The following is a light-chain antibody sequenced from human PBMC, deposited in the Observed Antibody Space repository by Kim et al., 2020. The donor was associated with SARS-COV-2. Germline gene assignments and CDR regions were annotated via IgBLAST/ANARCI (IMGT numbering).Light chain of an antibody. Sequence: DIVMTQSPDSLAVSLGERATINCKSSQSVLYSSNSKNYLAWYQQKPGQPPKLLIHWASTRESGVPDRFSGSGSATDFSLTISSLQAEDVAVYYCQHYYSSPYSFGQGTKLEI. CDR2: WAS. CDR3: QHYYSSPYS. CDR1: QSVLYSSNSKNY. J-gene: IGKJ2*03. V-gene: IGKV4-1*01.